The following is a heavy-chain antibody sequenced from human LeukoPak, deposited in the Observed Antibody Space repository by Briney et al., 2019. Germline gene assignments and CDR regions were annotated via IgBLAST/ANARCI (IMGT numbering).Heavy chain of an antibody. J-gene: IGHJ4*02. CDR1: GYTFTSYA. V-gene: IGHV7-4-1*02. Sequence: ASVKVSCKASGYTFTSYAMNWVRQAPGQGLEWMGWINTNTGNPTYAQGFTGRFVFSLDTSVSTAYLQISSLKAEDTAEYYCARDGVGAYCGGDCSNQASFDYWGQGTLVTVSS. CDR2: INTNTGNP. D-gene: IGHD2-21*02. CDR3: ARDGVGAYCGGDCSNQASFDY.